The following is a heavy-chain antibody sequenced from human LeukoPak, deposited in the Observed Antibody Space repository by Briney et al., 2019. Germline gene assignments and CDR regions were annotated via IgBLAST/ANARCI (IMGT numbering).Heavy chain of an antibody. J-gene: IGHJ4*02. CDR1: GFSFSGFW. CDR2: IKQDGSET. CDR3: ARDMFRLWRDFDS. D-gene: IGHD3-10*01. Sequence: GGSLRLSCAASGFSFSGFWMSWVRQAPGKGLEWVANIKQDGSETYSVDSVKGRFIISRDNAKNSLFLQMNSLRVEDTAIYYCARDMFRLWRDFDSWGQGTPVTVSS. V-gene: IGHV3-7*01.